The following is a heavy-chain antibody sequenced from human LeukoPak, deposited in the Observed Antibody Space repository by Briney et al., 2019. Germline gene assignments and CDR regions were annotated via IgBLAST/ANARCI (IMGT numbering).Heavy chain of an antibody. CDR2: INHSGST. CDR3: ARRTRGPRSGYYPL. D-gene: IGHD3-22*01. Sequence: SETLSLTCTVSGASISTNSYYWGWIRQPPGKGLEWIGEINHSGSTNYNPSLKSRVTISVDTSKNQFSLKLSSVTAADTAVNYCARRTRGPRSGYYPLWGQGTLVTVSS. V-gene: IGHV4-39*07. J-gene: IGHJ4*02. CDR1: GASISTNSYY.